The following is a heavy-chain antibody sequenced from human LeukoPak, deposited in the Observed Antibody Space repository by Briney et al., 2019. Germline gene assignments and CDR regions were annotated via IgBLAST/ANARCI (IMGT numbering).Heavy chain of an antibody. V-gene: IGHV1-69*13. J-gene: IGHJ6*02. Sequence: SVKVSCKASGGTFSSYAISWVRQAPGQGLEWMGGIIPIFGTANYAQKFQGRVTITADESTSTAYMELSRLRSDDTAVYYCARGRLEAAAGIYYYYGMDVWGQGTTVTVSS. D-gene: IGHD6-13*01. CDR1: GGTFSSYA. CDR2: IIPIFGTA. CDR3: ARGRLEAAAGIYYYYGMDV.